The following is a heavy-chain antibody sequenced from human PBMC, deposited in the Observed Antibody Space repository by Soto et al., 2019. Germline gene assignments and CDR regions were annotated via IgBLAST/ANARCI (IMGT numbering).Heavy chain of an antibody. CDR3: AKGRYDFWSPYYFDS. Sequence: LRLSCVGTGLNFDYFAMHWVRQAPGKGLEWVSGITWNSRVLAYADSVKGRFTISRDNARNSLYLQMDSLRDEDTALYYCAKGRYDFWSPYYFDSWGQGTLVTVSS. D-gene: IGHD3-3*01. CDR2: ITWNSRVL. V-gene: IGHV3-9*01. CDR1: GLNFDYFA. J-gene: IGHJ4*02.